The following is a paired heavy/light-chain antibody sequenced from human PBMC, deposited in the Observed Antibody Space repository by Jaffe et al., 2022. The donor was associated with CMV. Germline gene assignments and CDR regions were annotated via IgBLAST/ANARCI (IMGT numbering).Heavy chain of an antibody. D-gene: IGHD2-15*01. Sequence: QVQLQESGPGLVKPSQTLSLTCIVSGGSISSGGSYWSWIRQHPGRGLEWIGSVYHTGATYDNPSLKSRVTIGIDASKNQFSLKLSSVTAADTAMYYCATGQDSCKVCWWGQGTLVTVSS. CDR1: GGSISSGGSY. J-gene: IGHJ4*02. CDR3: ATGQDSCKVCW. CDR2: VYHTGAT. V-gene: IGHV4-31*03.
Light chain of an antibody. Sequence: DIVMTQSPDSLAVSLGERATINCKSSQSVLYRPNNKNYLTWYQQKPGQPLKVLIYWASTRESGVPDRFSGSGSGTDFTLTISSLQAEDAAVYYCQQFSNTPWTFGQGTKVEIK. V-gene: IGKV4-1*01. J-gene: IGKJ1*01. CDR1: QSVLYRPNNKNY. CDR3: QQFSNTPWT. CDR2: WAS.